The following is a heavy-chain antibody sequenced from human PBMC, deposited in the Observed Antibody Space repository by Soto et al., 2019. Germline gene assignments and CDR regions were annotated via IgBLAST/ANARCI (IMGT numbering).Heavy chain of an antibody. D-gene: IGHD2-2*01. J-gene: IGHJ4*02. V-gene: IGHV3-15*07. CDR2: IKSKTDGGTT. CDR1: GFTFSNAW. Sequence: EVQLVESGGGLVKPGGSLRLSCAASGFTFSNAWMNWVRQAPGKGLEWVGRIKSKTDGGTTDYAAPVKGRFTISRDDSKNTLYLQMNSLKTEGTAVYYCTTESDIVVVPAAIGTFDYWGQGTLVTVSS. CDR3: TTESDIVVVPAAIGTFDY.